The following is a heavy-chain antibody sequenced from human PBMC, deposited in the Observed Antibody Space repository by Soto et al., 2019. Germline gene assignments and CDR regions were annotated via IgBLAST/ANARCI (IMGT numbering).Heavy chain of an antibody. J-gene: IGHJ4*02. D-gene: IGHD1-1*01. V-gene: IGHV3-30*18. CDR2: ISYDGSNK. CDR3: AKTESFGGLQQGVAY. Sequence: GGSLRLSCAASGFTFSSYGMHWVRQAPGKGLEWVAVISYDGSNKYYADSVKGRFTISRDNSKNTLYLQMNSLRAEDTAVYYCAKTESFGGLQQGVAYWRQRTLVTVSS. CDR1: GFTFSSYG.